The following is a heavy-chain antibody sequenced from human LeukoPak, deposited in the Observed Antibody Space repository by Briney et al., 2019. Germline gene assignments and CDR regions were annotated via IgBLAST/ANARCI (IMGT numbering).Heavy chain of an antibody. D-gene: IGHD6-13*01. V-gene: IGHV3-7*01. CDR3: AREAGTADY. CDR1: GFTFSSYW. CDR2: IKKDGSEK. J-gene: IGHJ4*02. Sequence: GGSLRLSCAASGFTFSSYWMSWVRQAPGKGPEWVANIKKDGSEKYYVDSVKGRFTISRDNAKNSLFLQMNSLRVEDTAVYYCAREAGTADYWGQGTLVTVSS.